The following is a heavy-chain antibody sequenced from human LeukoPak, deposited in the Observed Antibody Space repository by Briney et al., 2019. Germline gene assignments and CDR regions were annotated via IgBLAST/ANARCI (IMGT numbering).Heavy chain of an antibody. CDR1: GYTFTSYG. D-gene: IGHD6-13*01. J-gene: IGHJ6*02. Sequence: ASVKVSCKASGYTFTSYGISWVRQAPGQGLEWMGCISADNGDTNYAQNLQGRVTMTTDTSTSTAYMELRSLRSDDSAVYNCARTEIEVAVTGGDYYYYGMDVWGQGTTVTVSS. V-gene: IGHV1-18*01. CDR3: ARTEIEVAVTGGDYYYYGMDV. CDR2: ISADNGDT.